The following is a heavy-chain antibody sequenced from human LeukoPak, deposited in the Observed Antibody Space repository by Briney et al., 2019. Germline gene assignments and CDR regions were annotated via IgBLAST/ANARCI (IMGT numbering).Heavy chain of an antibody. CDR1: GFTFSNYA. V-gene: IGHV3-23*01. J-gene: IGHJ4*02. CDR2: ISGSGGST. D-gene: IGHD5-18*01. Sequence: GGSLRLSCVASGFTFSNYAMSWVRQAAGKGLEWVSAISGSGGSTYYADSVKGRFTISRDNPKNTLYLQMNSLRAEDTAVYYCAKPIQLCSPFDYWGQGTLVTVSS. CDR3: AKPIQLCSPFDY.